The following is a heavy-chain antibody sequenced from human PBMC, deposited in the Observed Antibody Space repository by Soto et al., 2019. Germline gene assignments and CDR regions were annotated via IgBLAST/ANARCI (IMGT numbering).Heavy chain of an antibody. CDR3: ARRWGPTFDY. V-gene: IGHV4-59*01. Sequence: ETLSLTCTVSGGSIRSYYWSWIRQPPGKGLEWIGYIYYSGSTNYNPSLKSRVTISVDTSKNQFSLKLSSVTAADTAVYYCARRWGPTFDYWGQGTLVTVSS. CDR2: IYYSGST. J-gene: IGHJ4*02. D-gene: IGHD1-26*01. CDR1: GGSIRSYY.